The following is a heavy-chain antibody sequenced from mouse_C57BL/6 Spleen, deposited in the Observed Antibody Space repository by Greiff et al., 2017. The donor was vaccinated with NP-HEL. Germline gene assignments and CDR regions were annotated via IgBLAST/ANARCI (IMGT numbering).Heavy chain of an antibody. J-gene: IGHJ2*01. CDR1: GFTFSDYG. V-gene: IGHV5-17*01. CDR3: ATSSSERGYFDY. D-gene: IGHD1-1*01. CDR2: ISSGSSTI. Sequence: EVQVVESGGGLVKPGGSLKLSCAASGFTFSDYGMHWVRQAPEKGLEWVAYISSGSSTIYYADTVKGRFTISRDNAKNTLFLQMTSLRSEDTAMDYCATSSSERGYFDYWGQGTTLTVSS.